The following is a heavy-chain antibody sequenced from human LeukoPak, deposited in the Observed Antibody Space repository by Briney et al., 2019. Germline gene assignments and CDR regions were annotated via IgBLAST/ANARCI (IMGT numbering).Heavy chain of an antibody. J-gene: IGHJ5*02. CDR3: ARHGVSGMITFGGANWFDP. CDR2: IYYSGGT. CDR1: GGSISSYY. D-gene: IGHD3-16*01. Sequence: SETLSLTCTVSGGSISSYYWSWIRQPPGKGLEWIGYIYYSGGTNYNPSLKSRVTISVDTSKNQFSLKLSSVTAADTAVYYCARHGVSGMITFGGANWFDPWGQGTLVTVSS. V-gene: IGHV4-59*08.